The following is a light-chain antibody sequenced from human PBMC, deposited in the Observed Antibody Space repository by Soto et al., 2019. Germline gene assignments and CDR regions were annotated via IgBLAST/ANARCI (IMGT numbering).Light chain of an antibody. J-gene: IGKJ1*01. V-gene: IGKV3-11*01. CDR2: DAS. Sequence: EIVLTQSPATLSLSPGERATLSCRASQSVSSYLAWYQQKPGQAPRLLLYDASNRATGIPARFSGSGSGTDFTLTISSLEPEDFAVYYCQQRSNWSGTFGQGTKVEIK. CDR1: QSVSSY. CDR3: QQRSNWSGT.